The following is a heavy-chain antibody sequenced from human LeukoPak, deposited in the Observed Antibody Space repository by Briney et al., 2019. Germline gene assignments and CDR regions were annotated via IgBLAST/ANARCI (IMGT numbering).Heavy chain of an antibody. CDR3: ARALRLRYYFDY. CDR1: GGSISSSSYY. Sequence: SETLSLTCTVSGGSISSSSYYWGWIRQPPGKGLEWIGSIYYSGSTYYNPSLKSRVTISVDTSKNQFSLKLSSVTAADTAVYYCARALRLRYYFDYWGQGTLVTVSS. CDR2: IYYSGST. V-gene: IGHV4-39*07. J-gene: IGHJ4*02.